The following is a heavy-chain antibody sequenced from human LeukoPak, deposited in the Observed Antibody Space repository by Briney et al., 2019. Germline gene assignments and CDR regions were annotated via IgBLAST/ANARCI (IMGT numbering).Heavy chain of an antibody. Sequence: GGSLRLSCAASGFTFNNYGLSWVRQAPGKGLEWVSAISGSGVTTYYADSVKGRFTISRDNSKNTLYLQMNSLRAEDTAVYYCSKWKAIVLVPEARSPIDYWGQGTLVTVSS. J-gene: IGHJ4*02. D-gene: IGHD2-2*01. CDR3: SKWKAIVLVPEARSPIDY. CDR2: ISGSGVTT. V-gene: IGHV3-23*01. CDR1: GFTFNNYG.